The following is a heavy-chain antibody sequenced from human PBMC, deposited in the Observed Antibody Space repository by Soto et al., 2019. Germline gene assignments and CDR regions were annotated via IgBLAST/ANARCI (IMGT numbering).Heavy chain of an antibody. Sequence: QVQLVESGGGVVQPGRSLRLSCAASGFTFSSYAMHWVRQAPGKGLEWVAVISYDGNNKYYADSVKGRFTISRDNSKNTRYLQMNSLRAEDTAVYYCTRGGYSYGISYSYYGMDVWGQGTTVTVSS. V-gene: IGHV3-30-3*01. D-gene: IGHD5-18*01. CDR2: ISYDGNNK. CDR1: GFTFSSYA. CDR3: TRGGYSYGISYSYYGMDV. J-gene: IGHJ6*02.